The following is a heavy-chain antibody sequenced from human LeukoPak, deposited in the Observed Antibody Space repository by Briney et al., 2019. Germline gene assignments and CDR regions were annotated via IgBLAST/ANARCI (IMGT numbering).Heavy chain of an antibody. CDR3: ARETAGFDF. V-gene: IGHV1-69*04. D-gene: IGHD1-1*01. J-gene: IGHJ4*02. CDR2: IVPILHIA. CDR1: GGTFSSYA. Sequence: ASVKVSCKASGGTFSSYAISWVRQAPGQGLEWMGRIVPILHIANSAQKFQGRVTITADKSATTAYMELTSLRSEDTAVYYCARETAGFDFWGQGTLVTVSS.